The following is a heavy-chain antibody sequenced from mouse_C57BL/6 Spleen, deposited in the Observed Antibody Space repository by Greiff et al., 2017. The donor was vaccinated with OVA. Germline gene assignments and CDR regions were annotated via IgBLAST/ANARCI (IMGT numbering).Heavy chain of an antibody. CDR2: IYPGDGDT. D-gene: IGHD1-1*02. V-gene: IGHV1-80*01. CDR3: ARGEDYDYAMDY. J-gene: IGHJ4*01. CDR1: GYAFSSYW. Sequence: VQLQQSGAELVKPGASVKISCKASGYAFSSYWMNWVKQRPGKGLEWIGQIYPGDGDTNYNGKFKGKATLTADKSSSTAYMQLSSLTSEDSAVYFCARGEDYDYAMDYWGQGTSVTVSS.